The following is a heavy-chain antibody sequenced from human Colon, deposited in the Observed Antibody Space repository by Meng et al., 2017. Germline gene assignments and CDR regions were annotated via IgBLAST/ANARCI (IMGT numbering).Heavy chain of an antibody. V-gene: IGHV3-21*01. CDR3: ARGYGDFIDF. J-gene: IGHJ4*02. D-gene: IGHD4-17*01. Sequence: VQLVEAGGGLFKPGGSLRLSCGASGFIFSSYTMKWVRQAPGKGLEWLSSISSSSSDIYYADSVKGRFTVSRDNAKNSLFLEMSSLSPEDTAMYYCARGYGDFIDFWGQGTLVTVSS. CDR1: GFIFSSYT. CDR2: ISSSSSDI.